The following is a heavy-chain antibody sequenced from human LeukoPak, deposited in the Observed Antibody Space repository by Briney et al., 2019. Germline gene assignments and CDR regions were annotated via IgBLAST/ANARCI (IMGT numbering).Heavy chain of an antibody. CDR3: AGADHAVAGTIDY. J-gene: IGHJ4*02. CDR2: ISSSSSYI. V-gene: IGHV3-21*01. D-gene: IGHD6-19*01. Sequence: GGSLRLSCAASGFTFSSYSMNWVRQAPGKGLEWVSSISSSSSYIYYADSVKGRFTISRDNAKNSLYLQMNCLRAEDTAVYYCAGADHAVAGTIDYWGQGTLVTVSS. CDR1: GFTFSSYS.